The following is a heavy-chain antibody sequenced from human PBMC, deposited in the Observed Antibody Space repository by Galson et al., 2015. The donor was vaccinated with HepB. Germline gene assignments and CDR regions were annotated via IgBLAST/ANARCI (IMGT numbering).Heavy chain of an antibody. CDR2: ISSGGNII. V-gene: IGHV3-48*02. Sequence: SLRLSCAASGFTFSIYDMNWVRQAPGKGLEWISYISSGGNIIYYADSVKGRFTISRDNAKDSLYLQMNSLRDEDTALYYCARVPGYSYALDIWGQGTMVTVSS. CDR1: GFTFSIYD. CDR3: ARVPGYSYALDI. J-gene: IGHJ3*02. D-gene: IGHD5-18*01.